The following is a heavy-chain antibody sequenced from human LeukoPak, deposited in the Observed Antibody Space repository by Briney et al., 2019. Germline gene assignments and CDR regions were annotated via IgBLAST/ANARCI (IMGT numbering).Heavy chain of an antibody. CDR1: GGSFSGYY. D-gene: IGHD3-10*01. V-gene: IGHV4-34*01. J-gene: IGHJ4*02. CDR2: INHSGST. Sequence: SETLSLTCAVYGGSFSGYYWSWIRQPPGKGLEWIGEINHSGSTNYNPSLKSRVTISVDTSKNQFSLKLSSVTAADTAVYYCARGKKVAYYYGSGSYYPDYWGQETLVTVSS. CDR3: ARGKKVAYYYGSGSYYPDY.